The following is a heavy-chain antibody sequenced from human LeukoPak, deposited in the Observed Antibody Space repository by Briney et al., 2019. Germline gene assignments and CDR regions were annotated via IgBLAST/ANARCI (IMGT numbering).Heavy chain of an antibody. CDR2: IYYSGST. CDR1: GGSISSGGYY. J-gene: IGHJ4*02. V-gene: IGHV4-31*03. Sequence: SQTLSLTCTVSGGSISSGGYYWSWIRQHPGKGLEWIGYIYYSGSTYYNPSLKSRVTISVDTSKNQFSLKLSSVTAADTAVYYCAAADYYDSSGYYHHLDYWGQGTLVTVSS. D-gene: IGHD3-22*01. CDR3: AAADYYDSSGYYHHLDY.